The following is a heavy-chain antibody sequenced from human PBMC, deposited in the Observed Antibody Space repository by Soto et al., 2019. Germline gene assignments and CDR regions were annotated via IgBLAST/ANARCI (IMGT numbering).Heavy chain of an antibody. V-gene: IGHV1-18*01. CDR1: GYTFTSYG. Sequence: QVHLVQSGAEVKKPGASVKVSCKASGYTFTSYGITWVRQAPGQGLEWMGWISAHNGNTDYAQKLQGRVIVTRDTSTSTAYMELRSLISDDTALYYCARGRYGDYWGQGALGTVSS. CDR3: ARGRYGDY. J-gene: IGHJ4*02. CDR2: ISAHNGNT. D-gene: IGHD1-1*01.